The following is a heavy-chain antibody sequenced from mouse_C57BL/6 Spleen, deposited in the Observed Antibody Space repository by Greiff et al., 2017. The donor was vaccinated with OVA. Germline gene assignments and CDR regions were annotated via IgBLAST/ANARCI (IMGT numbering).Heavy chain of an antibody. V-gene: IGHV5-17*01. CDR2: LSSGSSTI. CDR1: GFTFSDYG. J-gene: IGHJ3*01. D-gene: IGHD2-3*01. Sequence: DVHLVESGGGLVKPGGSLKLSCAASGFTFSDYGMHWVRQAPEKGLEWVAYLSSGSSTIYYADTVKGRFTISRDNAKNTLFLQMTSLRSEDTAMYYCARRDGYYPAGFAYWGQGTLVTVSA. CDR3: ARRDGYYPAGFAY.